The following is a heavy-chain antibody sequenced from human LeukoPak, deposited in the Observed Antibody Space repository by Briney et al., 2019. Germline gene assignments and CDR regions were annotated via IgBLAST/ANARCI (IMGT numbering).Heavy chain of an antibody. Sequence: GRSLRLSCAASGFTFSSYGMHWVRPAPGKGLEWVAVISYDGSNKYYADSVKGRFTISRDNSKNTLYLQMNSLRAEDTAVYYCAKLYYYDSSGQTSDYWGQGTLVTVSS. CDR3: AKLYYYDSSGQTSDY. V-gene: IGHV3-30*18. J-gene: IGHJ4*02. CDR1: GFTFSSYG. D-gene: IGHD3-22*01. CDR2: ISYDGSNK.